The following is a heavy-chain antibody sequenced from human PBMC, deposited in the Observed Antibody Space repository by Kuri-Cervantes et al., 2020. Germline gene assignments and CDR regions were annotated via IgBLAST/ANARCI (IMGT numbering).Heavy chain of an antibody. V-gene: IGHV5-51*01. Sequence: GESLKISCKGSGYIFSNYWIAWVRQMPGKGLEWMGIIYPGDSDTRYSPSFRGQVTISDDKSISTAYLQWNSLKASDTAMYYCARRSGYYDSTYYFDYRGQGTLVTVSS. CDR2: IYPGDSDT. J-gene: IGHJ4*02. D-gene: IGHD3-22*01. CDR1: GYIFSNYW. CDR3: ARRSGYYDSTYYFDY.